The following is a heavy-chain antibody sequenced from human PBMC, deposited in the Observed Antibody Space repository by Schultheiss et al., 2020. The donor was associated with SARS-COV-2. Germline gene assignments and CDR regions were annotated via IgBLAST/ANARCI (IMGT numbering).Heavy chain of an antibody. V-gene: IGHV4-39*07. J-gene: IGHJ4*02. D-gene: IGHD6-19*01. CDR2: IYYSGST. Sequence: SETLSLTCSVSGGSITSGDSHWTWIRQHPGKGLEWIGSIYYSGSTNYNQSLKSRVTISVDKSKNQFSLSLTSVTAADTAVYYCTRDYAVIAPHDYWGQGILVTVSS. CDR1: GGSITSGDSH. CDR3: TRDYAVIAPHDY.